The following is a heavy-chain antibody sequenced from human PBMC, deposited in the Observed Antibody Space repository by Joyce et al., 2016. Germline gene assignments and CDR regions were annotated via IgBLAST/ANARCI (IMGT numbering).Heavy chain of an antibody. D-gene: IGHD4-17*01. CDR1: GDSISSGAYY. J-gene: IGHJ4*02. CDR2: ISHSGSV. CDR3: ATRTRNYGYVNY. V-gene: IGHV4-39*01. Sequence: QLQLQESGPGVVKPSETLSITCTVSGDSISSGAYYWGWLRQSPGKGLDWIGGISHSGSVYYNPSLNSRVNISADTSKTQFYLQMRSVSAADTAVYYCATRTRNYGYVNYWGQGTLVTVSS.